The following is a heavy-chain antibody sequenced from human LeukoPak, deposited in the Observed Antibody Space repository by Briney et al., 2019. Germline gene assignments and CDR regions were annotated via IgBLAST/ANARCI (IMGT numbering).Heavy chain of an antibody. Sequence: SETLSLTCTVSGGSVSSGSYYWSWIRQPPGKGLEWIGYIYYSGSTNYNPSLKSRVTISVDTSKNQFSLKLSSVTAADTAVYYCARRRWFDYWGQGTLVTVSS. CDR2: IYYSGST. CDR1: GGSVSSGSYY. D-gene: IGHD4-23*01. CDR3: ARRRWFDY. V-gene: IGHV4-61*01. J-gene: IGHJ4*02.